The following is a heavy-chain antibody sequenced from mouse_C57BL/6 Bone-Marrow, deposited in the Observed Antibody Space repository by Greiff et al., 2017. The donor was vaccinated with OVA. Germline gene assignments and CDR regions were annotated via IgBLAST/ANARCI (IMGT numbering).Heavy chain of an antibody. D-gene: IGHD1-1*01. CDR1: GFNIKDYY. CDR2: IDPEDGDT. J-gene: IGHJ4*01. CDR3: TTYPITTVVPYYAMDY. Sequence: VQLQQSGAELVRPGASVKLSCTASGFNIKDYYMHWVKQRPEQGLEWIGRIDPEDGDTEYAPKFQGKATMTADTSSNTAYLQLSSLTSEDTAVYYGTTYPITTVVPYYAMDYWGQGTSVTVSS. V-gene: IGHV14-1*01.